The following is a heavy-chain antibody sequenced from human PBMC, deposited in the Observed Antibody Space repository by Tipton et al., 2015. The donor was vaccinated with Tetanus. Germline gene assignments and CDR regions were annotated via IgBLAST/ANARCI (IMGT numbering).Heavy chain of an antibody. V-gene: IGHV1-18*01. D-gene: IGHD2-15*01. CDR1: GYNFVNFG. CDR3: VRPDRYCSGGSCYRALDY. J-gene: IGHJ4*02. Sequence: QLVQSGAEVKEPGASVKVSCKASGYNFVNFGISWVRQAPGQGLEWMGWISAYNGKTKYAQRLQGRVTMTTDSSASTAYMDLRRLRADDTAVYYCVRPDRYCSGGSCYRALDYWGQGTLITVSS. CDR2: ISAYNGKT.